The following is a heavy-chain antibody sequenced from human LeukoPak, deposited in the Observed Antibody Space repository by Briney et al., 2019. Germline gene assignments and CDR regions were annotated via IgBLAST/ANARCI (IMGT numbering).Heavy chain of an antibody. CDR1: GGSISGYY. V-gene: IGHV4-59*01. D-gene: IGHD1-26*01. Sequence: PSETLSLTCNVSGGSISGYYWSWIRQPPDKGLEWIGYIFYSGSTNYNPSLESRVTLSVDASKNQFSLRVTSVTAADTAVYYCARAPRLSGSFLYFDLWGQGALVTVSS. J-gene: IGHJ4*02. CDR3: ARAPRLSGSFLYFDL. CDR2: IFYSGST.